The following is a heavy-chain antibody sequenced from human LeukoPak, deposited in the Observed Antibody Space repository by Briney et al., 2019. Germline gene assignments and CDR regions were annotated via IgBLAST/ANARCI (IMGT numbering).Heavy chain of an antibody. J-gene: IGHJ5*02. CDR1: GGSFSGYY. CDR3: AVWYYYGSGSYQGPSPNWFDP. Sequence: SETLSLTCAVYGGSFSGYYWSWIRQPPGKGLEWIGEINHSGSTNYNPSLKSRVTISVDTSKNQFSLKLSSVTAADTAVYHCAVWYYYGSGSYQGPSPNWFDPWGQGTLVTVSS. D-gene: IGHD3-10*01. V-gene: IGHV4-34*01. CDR2: INHSGST.